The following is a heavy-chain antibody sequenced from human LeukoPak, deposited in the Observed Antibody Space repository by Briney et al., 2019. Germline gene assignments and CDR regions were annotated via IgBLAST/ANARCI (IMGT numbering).Heavy chain of an antibody. CDR2: ISSTGGTI. CDR3: AIGYSRAAFDI. CDR1: GFTFSNYL. D-gene: IGHD2-15*01. V-gene: IGHV3-48*01. Sequence: PGGSLRLSCVGSGFTFSNYLMNWVRQAPGKGLEWVSFISSTGGTIYYADAVKGRFTVSRDNAKNSLLLQMNSLRAEDTALYYCAIGYSRAAFDIWGQGTMVTVSS. J-gene: IGHJ3*02.